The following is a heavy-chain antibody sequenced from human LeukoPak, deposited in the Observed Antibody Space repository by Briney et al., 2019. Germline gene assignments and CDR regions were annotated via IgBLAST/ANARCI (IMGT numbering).Heavy chain of an antibody. D-gene: IGHD6-13*01. Sequence: SETLSLTCTVSGDSVTSSGYYRGWIRQPPGKGPEWVASIFYSGSTYYNPSLKSRVTISVDTSKNQFSLKLSSVTAADTAVYYCARDGAAGLYYYYYGMDVWGQGTTVTVSS. V-gene: IGHV4-39*07. CDR1: GDSVTSSGYY. J-gene: IGHJ6*02. CDR3: ARDGAAGLYYYYYGMDV. CDR2: IFYSGST.